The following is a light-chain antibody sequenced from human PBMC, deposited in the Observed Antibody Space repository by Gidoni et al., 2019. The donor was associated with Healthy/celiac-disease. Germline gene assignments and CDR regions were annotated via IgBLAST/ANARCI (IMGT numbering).Light chain of an antibody. Sequence: VLTQSPGTLFLSPGERATLSCRASQSVSSSYLAWYQQKPGQAPRLLIYDASSRATGIPDRFSSGGSGTDFTLTISRREPEDFAVYYCQQYGNSPSITFGQGTRLEIK. J-gene: IGKJ5*01. CDR2: DAS. V-gene: IGKV3-20*01. CDR3: QQYGNSPSIT. CDR1: QSVSSSY.